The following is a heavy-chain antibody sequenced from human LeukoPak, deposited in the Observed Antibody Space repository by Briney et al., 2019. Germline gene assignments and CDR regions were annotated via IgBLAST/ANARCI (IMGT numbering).Heavy chain of an antibody. V-gene: IGHV1-2*06. D-gene: IGHD6-13*01. CDR3: ARVVRIAAAGTSWFDP. CDR1: GYTFTGYY. Sequence: ASVTVSFTASGYTFTGYYMHWVRQAPGQGLEWMGRINPNSGGTNYAQKFQGRVTMTRDTSISTAYMELSRLRSDDTAVYYCARVVRIAAAGTSWFDPWGQGTLVTVSS. J-gene: IGHJ5*02. CDR2: INPNSGGT.